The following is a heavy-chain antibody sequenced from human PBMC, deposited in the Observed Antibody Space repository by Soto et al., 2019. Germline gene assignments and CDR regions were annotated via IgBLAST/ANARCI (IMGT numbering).Heavy chain of an antibody. V-gene: IGHV3-21*01. CDR1: GFTFSSYS. J-gene: IGHJ6*03. D-gene: IGHD6-13*01. CDR2: ISSSSSYI. Sequence: GGSLRLSCAASGFTFSSYSMNWVRQAPGKGLEWVSSISSSSSYIYYADSVKGRFTISRDNAKNSLYLQMNSLRAEDTAVYYCARSIAAAGLPLHDYYYYYYMDVWGKGTTVTVSS. CDR3: ARSIAAAGLPLHDYYYYYYMDV.